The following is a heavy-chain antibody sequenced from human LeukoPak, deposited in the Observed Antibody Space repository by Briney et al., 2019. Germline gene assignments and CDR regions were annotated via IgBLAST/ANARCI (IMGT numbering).Heavy chain of an antibody. CDR2: LSAYNGNT. CDR1: GYTFTSYG. CDR3: ARVQVVPAANYYMDV. Sequence: ASVRVSCKASGYTFTSYGISWVRQAPGQGLEWMGWLSAYNGNTNYARKVQGRVTMTTDTSTSTAYMELRSLRSDDTAVYYCARVQVVPAANYYMDVWGKGTTVTVSS. J-gene: IGHJ6*03. D-gene: IGHD2-2*01. V-gene: IGHV1-18*01.